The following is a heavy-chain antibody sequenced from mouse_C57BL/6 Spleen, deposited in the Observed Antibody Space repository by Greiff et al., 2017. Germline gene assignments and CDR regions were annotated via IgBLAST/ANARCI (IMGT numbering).Heavy chain of an antibody. J-gene: IGHJ2*01. V-gene: IGHV1-78*01. CDR3: ARKGGYSPYYFDD. CDR1: GYTFTDHT. D-gene: IGHD2-3*01. CDR2: IYPRDGST. Sequence: VQLQQSDAELVKPGASVKISCKVSGYTFTDHTIHWMKQRPEQGLEWIGYIYPRDGSTKYNEKFKGKATLTADKSSSAAYMQLNSLTSEDSAVYFCARKGGYSPYYFDDWGQGTTLTVSS.